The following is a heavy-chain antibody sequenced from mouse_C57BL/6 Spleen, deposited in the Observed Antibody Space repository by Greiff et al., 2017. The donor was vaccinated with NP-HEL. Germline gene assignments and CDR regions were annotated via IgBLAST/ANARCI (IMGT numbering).Heavy chain of an antibody. D-gene: IGHD1-1*01. J-gene: IGHJ3*01. CDR2: INPSTGGT. V-gene: IGHV1-42*01. CDR3: ARHGSSYGY. CDR1: GYSFTGYY. Sequence: EVQLQQSGPELVKPGASVKISCKASGYSFTGYYMNWVKQSPEKSLEWIGEINPSTGGTTYNQKFKAKATLTVDKSSSTAYMQLKSLTSEDSAVYYCARHGSSYGYWGQGTLVTVSA.